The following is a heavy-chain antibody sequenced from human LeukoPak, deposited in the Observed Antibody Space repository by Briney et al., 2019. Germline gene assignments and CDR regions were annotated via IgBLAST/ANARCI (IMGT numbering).Heavy chain of an antibody. CDR1: GFTFSNHA. Sequence: PGGSLRLSCAVSGFTFSNHAMHWVRQTPGKGLEWLANIKPDGTDKVYIDSVKGRFTISRDNAKNSVYLQLNSLRVEDTGVYYCSGRSDSHSIYWGQGTLVTVSS. V-gene: IGHV3-7*01. CDR3: SGRSDSHSIY. J-gene: IGHJ4*02. D-gene: IGHD4-11*01. CDR2: IKPDGTDK.